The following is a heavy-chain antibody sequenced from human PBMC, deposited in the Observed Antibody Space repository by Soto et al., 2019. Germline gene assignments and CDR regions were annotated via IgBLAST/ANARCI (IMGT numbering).Heavy chain of an antibody. D-gene: IGHD3-10*01. CDR2: IIPILGIA. V-gene: IGHV1-69*02. CDR3: ASSLSYGPNAAFDI. Sequence: ASVKVSCKASGGTFSSYTISWVRQAPGQGLEWMGRIIPILGIANYAQKFQGRVTITADKSTSTACMELSSLRSEDTAVYYCASSLSYGPNAAFDIWGQGTMVTVSS. J-gene: IGHJ3*02. CDR1: GGTFSSYT.